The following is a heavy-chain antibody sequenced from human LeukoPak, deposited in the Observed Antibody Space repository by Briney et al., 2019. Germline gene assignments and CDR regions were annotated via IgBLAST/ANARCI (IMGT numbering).Heavy chain of an antibody. D-gene: IGHD3-9*01. Sequence: ASVKLSCNASGYSFTVRFVHWERHPPGQGLERVGCINLNSGGANYAQDFQGRVSITMARSISTDYMELRRLRSGDTAVYYCARALRTDILTTDYWGQGTLVTVSS. CDR1: GYSFTVRF. CDR3: ARALRTDILTTDY. V-gene: IGHV1-2*02. J-gene: IGHJ4*02. CDR2: INLNSGGA.